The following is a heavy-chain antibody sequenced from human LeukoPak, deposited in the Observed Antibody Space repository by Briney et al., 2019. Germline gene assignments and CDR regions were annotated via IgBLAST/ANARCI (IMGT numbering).Heavy chain of an antibody. CDR1: GFTFSFYG. J-gene: IGHJ6*02. Sequence: GGSLRLSCEVSGFTFSFYGMTWVRQAPGKGLEWISYISSGPSATHYADSVQGRFTISRDNSKNTLYLQMNSLRAEDTAVYYCAKDQVRYGGNYYYYGMDVWGQGTTVTVSS. D-gene: IGHD3-10*01. CDR3: AKDQVRYGGNYYYYGMDV. V-gene: IGHV3-48*01. CDR2: ISSGPSAT.